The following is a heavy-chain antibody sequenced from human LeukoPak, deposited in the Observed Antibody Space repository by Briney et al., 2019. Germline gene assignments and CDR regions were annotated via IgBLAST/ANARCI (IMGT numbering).Heavy chain of an antibody. CDR3: ARSMAPDY. J-gene: IGHJ4*02. CDR1: GGSIRSSYYY. Sequence: PSETLSLTCTVSGGSIRSSYYYWGWIRQPPGKGLEWIGSIYDSGSTNYNPSLKSRVTISVDTSKNQFSLKLSSVTAADTAVYYCARSMAPDYWGQGTLVTVSS. V-gene: IGHV4-39*07. D-gene: IGHD5-24*01. CDR2: IYDSGST.